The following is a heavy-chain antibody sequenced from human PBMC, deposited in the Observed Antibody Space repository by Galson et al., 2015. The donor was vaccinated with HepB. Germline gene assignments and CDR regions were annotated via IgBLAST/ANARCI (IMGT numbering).Heavy chain of an antibody. V-gene: IGHV3-30*04. CDR1: GFTFSSYA. J-gene: IGHJ4*02. D-gene: IGHD6-19*01. CDR2: ISYDGSNK. CDR3: ARSSYYTSGWYNDF. Sequence: SLRLSCAASGFTFSSYAMHWVRQAPGKGLEWVAVISYDGSNKYYADSVKGRFTISRDNAKNSLYLQMSSLRDEDTAVYYCARSSYYTSGWYNDFWGQGSLVTVYS.